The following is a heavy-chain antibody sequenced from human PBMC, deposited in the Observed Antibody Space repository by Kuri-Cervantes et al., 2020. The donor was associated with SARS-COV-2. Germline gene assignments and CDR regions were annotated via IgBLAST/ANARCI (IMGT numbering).Heavy chain of an antibody. CDR2: IYYSGST. CDR3: ARGGVAAGNFQH. CDR1: GGSISSYY. Sequence: GSLRLSCTVSGGSISSYYWSWIRQPPGKGLEWIGYIYYSGSTNYNPSLKSRVTISVDTSKNQCSLKLSSVTAADTAVYYCARGGVAAGNFQHWGQGTLVTVSS. D-gene: IGHD6-13*01. J-gene: IGHJ1*01. V-gene: IGHV4-59*01.